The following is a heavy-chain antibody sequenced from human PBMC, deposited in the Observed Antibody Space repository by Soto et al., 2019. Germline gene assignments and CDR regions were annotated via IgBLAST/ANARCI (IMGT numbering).Heavy chain of an antibody. CDR3: ARGGGVVVVPAAITSYYYYYMDV. J-gene: IGHJ6*03. D-gene: IGHD2-2*01. Sequence: QVQLVQSGAEVKKPGASVKVSCKASGYTFTSYYMHWVRQAPGQGLEWMGIINPSGGSTSYAQKCQGRVTVGRDTSPSSICMELGSLRTEDTAVYYCARGGGVVVVPAAITSYYYYYMDVWGKGTTVTVSS. V-gene: IGHV1-46*03. CDR2: INPSGGST. CDR1: GYTFTSYY.